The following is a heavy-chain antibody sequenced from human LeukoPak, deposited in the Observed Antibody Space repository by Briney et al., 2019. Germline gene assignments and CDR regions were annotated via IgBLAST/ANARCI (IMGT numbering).Heavy chain of an antibody. CDR1: GYSISSGYY. Sequence: SETLSLTCTVSGYSISSGYYWGWIRQPPGKGLEWIGSIYHSGSTYYNPSLNSRVTIPVDTSKNQFSLKLSSVTAADTAVYYCARDGHYYDSSGYYYYMDVWGKGTTVTISS. J-gene: IGHJ6*03. V-gene: IGHV4-38-2*02. D-gene: IGHD3-22*01. CDR2: IYHSGST. CDR3: ARDGHYYDSSGYYYYMDV.